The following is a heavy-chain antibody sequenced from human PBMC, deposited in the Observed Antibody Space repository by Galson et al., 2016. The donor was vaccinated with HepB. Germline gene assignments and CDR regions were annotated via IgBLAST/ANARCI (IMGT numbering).Heavy chain of an antibody. CDR1: GFTFSGHS. CDR2: ISSSGGTT. D-gene: IGHD2/OR15-2a*01. J-gene: IGHJ4*02. V-gene: IGHV3-23*01. CDR3: AKERRIGRGNCNLDY. Sequence: SLRLSCAASGFTFSGHSMTWVRQAPGKGLEWVSGISSSGGTTFYADSVKGQFTISRDNSKNTLFLQMSSLRVEDTAVHYCAKERRIGRGNCNLDYWGQGTLVTVSS.